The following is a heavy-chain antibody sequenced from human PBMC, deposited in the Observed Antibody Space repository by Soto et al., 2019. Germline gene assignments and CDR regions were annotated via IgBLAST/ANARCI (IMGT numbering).Heavy chain of an antibody. CDR1: GFTFSSYG. V-gene: IGHV3-30*18. J-gene: IGHJ4*02. CDR3: AKALGELSPESYDY. D-gene: IGHD3-16*02. Sequence: QVQLVESGGGVVQPGRSLRLSCAASGFTFSSYGMHWVRQAPGKGLEWVAVISYDGSDKYYADFVKGRFTIYRDNSKNTLNLQMNSLRADDTAVYYCAKALGELSPESYDYWGQGTLITVSS. CDR2: ISYDGSDK.